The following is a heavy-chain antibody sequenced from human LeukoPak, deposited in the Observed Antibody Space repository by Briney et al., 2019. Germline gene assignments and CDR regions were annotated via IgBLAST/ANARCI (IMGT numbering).Heavy chain of an antibody. D-gene: IGHD7-27*01. J-gene: IGHJ6*02. Sequence: GGSLRLSCAASGFTFSSYAMHWVRQAPGKGLEWVAVISYDGSNKYYADSVKGRFTISRDNSKNTLYLQMNSLRAEDTAVYYCARGGDRDVWGQGTTVNVAS. CDR1: GFTFSSYA. CDR2: ISYDGSNK. V-gene: IGHV3-30*04. CDR3: ARGGDRDV.